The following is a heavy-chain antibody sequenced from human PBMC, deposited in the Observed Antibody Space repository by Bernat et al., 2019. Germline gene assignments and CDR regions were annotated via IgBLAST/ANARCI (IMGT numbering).Heavy chain of an antibody. Sequence: QVQLVESGGGVVQPGRSLRLSCAASGFTFSSYAMHWVRQAPGKGLEWVAVISYDGSNKYYADSVKGHFTISRDNSKNTLYLQMNSLRAEDTAVYYWARADCSSTSCYADYWGQGTLVTVSS. J-gene: IGHJ4*02. CDR3: ARADCSSTSCYADY. CDR1: GFTFSSYA. V-gene: IGHV3-30-3*01. CDR2: ISYDGSNK. D-gene: IGHD2-2*01.